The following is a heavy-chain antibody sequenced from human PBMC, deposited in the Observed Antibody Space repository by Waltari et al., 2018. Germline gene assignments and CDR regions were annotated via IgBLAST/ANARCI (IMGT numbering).Heavy chain of an antibody. CDR2: IGAGGENI. D-gene: IGHD3-9*01. Sequence: EVLLVESGGGLVEPGGSLRLSCAASGFTFSTCAIDWVRLAPGQGLEWISSIGAGGENIVYADSVKGRFTVARDNAKNSLYLQINSLRDEDTAVYYCAKDKDWSSDYWGHGTLVTVSS. CDR3: AKDKDWSSDY. V-gene: IGHV3-48*02. CDR1: GFTFSTCA. J-gene: IGHJ4*01.